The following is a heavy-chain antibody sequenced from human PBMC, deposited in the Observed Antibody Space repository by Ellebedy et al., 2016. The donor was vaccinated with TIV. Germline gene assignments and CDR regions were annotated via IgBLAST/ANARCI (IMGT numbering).Heavy chain of an antibody. CDR2: IKQGGIEK. CDR3: ARWFSWGSSSAFDS. J-gene: IGHJ4*02. V-gene: IGHV3-7*01. D-gene: IGHD2-2*01. CDR1: GFTFSTYT. Sequence: GGSLRLSXAASGFTFSTYTMGWVRQAPGKGLEWVASIKQGGIEKYYVDSVEGRFAISRDNAKNSLYLQMNSLRDEDTAVYYCARWFSWGSSSAFDSWGQGTLVTVSS.